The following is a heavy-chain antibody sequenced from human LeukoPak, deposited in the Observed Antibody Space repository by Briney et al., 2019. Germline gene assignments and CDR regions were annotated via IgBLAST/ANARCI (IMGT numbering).Heavy chain of an antibody. J-gene: IGHJ4*02. Sequence: ASVKVSCKASGYTFTGYYMHWVRQAPGQGLEWMGRINPNSGGTNYAQKFQGGVTMTRDTSISTAYMELSRLRSDDTAVYYCARSYYYDSSGYSHPFDYWGQGTLVTVSS. CDR1: GYTFTGYY. CDR2: INPNSGGT. V-gene: IGHV1-2*06. D-gene: IGHD3-22*01. CDR3: ARSYYYDSSGYSHPFDY.